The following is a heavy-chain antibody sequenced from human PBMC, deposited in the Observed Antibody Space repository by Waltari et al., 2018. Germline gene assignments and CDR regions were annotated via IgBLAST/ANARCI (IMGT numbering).Heavy chain of an antibody. Sequence: QVQLQQSGPGLVKPSQTLSLTCAIPGDSVPSNSAAWAWIGQSPSRGLEWLGRTYYRSKWYSHYAESVKSRMTINADTSKNEFSLQLTSVSPEDTGLYFCARTTITVFGVVVGALDNWGPGTLVAVSS. J-gene: IGHJ4*02. CDR2: TYYRSKWYS. CDR1: GDSVPSNSAA. V-gene: IGHV6-1*01. D-gene: IGHD3-3*01. CDR3: ARTTITVFGVVVGALDN.